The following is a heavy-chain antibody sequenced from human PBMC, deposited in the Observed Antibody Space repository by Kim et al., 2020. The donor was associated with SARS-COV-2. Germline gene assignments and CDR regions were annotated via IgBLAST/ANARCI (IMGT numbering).Heavy chain of an antibody. CDR2: LSASGIHT. CDR1: GFTSTSYA. CDR3: ASPYSQWELRFAH. J-gene: IGHJ4*02. V-gene: IGHV3-23*01. D-gene: IGHD1-26*01. Sequence: GGSLRLSCAVSGFTSTSYAMSWVRQSPRGGLEWVATLSASGIHTYFPDSVKGRFTISRDESKNTAYLQMDSLRAEDTALYFCASPYSQWELRFAHWGPGT.